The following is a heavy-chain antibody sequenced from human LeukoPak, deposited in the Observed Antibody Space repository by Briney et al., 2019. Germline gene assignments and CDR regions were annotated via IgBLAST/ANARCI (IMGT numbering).Heavy chain of an antibody. CDR2: ISYDGSNN. CDR1: GFTFSAYA. CDR3: ARGYDFWSGYYLDY. J-gene: IGHJ4*02. V-gene: IGHV3-30-3*01. Sequence: GGSLRLSCAASGFTFSAYAMHWVRQAPGKGLEWVAVISYDGSNNYYADSVKGRFTISRDNSKNTLYLQMNSLRAEDTAVYYCARGYDFWSGYYLDYWGQGTLVTVSS. D-gene: IGHD3-3*01.